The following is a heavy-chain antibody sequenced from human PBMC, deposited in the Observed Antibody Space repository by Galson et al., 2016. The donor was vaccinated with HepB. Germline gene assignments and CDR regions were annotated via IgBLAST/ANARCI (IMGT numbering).Heavy chain of an antibody. J-gene: IGHJ6*02. Sequence: SLRLSCAASGFTFSGSAIHWVRQASGKGLEWVGRIRTKANSYATTYAASVKGRFTIPRDDSRNTAYLQMNSLKTEDTAVYYCTRLGGGYCSNGVCYTDYYYYYGLDVWGQGTTVTVSS. CDR1: GFTFSGSA. V-gene: IGHV3-73*01. CDR3: TRLGGGYCSNGVCYTDYYYYYGLDV. D-gene: IGHD2-8*01. CDR2: IRTKANSYAT.